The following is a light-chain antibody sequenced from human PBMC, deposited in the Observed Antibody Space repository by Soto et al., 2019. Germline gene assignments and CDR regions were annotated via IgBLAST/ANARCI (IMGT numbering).Light chain of an antibody. CDR2: GAS. J-gene: IGKJ5*01. V-gene: IGKV3-20*01. CDR1: QSVSTTY. CDR3: QQYGSSPIT. Sequence: EVVMTHSPATLSVSPGKRPPLSGRASQSVSTTYLAWYQQKPGQAPRLLIYGASSRATGIPDRFSGSGSGTDFTLTISRLEPEDFAVYYCQQYGSSPITFGQGTRLEIK.